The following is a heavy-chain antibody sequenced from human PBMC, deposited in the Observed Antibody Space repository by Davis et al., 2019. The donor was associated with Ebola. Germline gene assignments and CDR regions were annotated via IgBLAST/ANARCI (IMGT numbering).Heavy chain of an antibody. CDR3: ARDTAMVSSRYYYYGMDV. CDR2: INHSGST. V-gene: IGHV4-34*01. CDR1: GGSFSGYY. J-gene: IGHJ6*02. D-gene: IGHD5-18*01. Sequence: SETLSLTCAVSGGSFSGYYWSWIRYPPGKGLEWIGEINHSGSTNYNPSLKSRVTISVDTSKNQFSLKLSSVTAADTAVYYCARDTAMVSSRYYYYGMDVWGQGTTVTVSS.